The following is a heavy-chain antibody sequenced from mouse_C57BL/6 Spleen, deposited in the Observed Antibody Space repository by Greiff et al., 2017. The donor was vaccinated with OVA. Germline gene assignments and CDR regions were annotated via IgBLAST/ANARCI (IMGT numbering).Heavy chain of an antibody. CDR2: ILPGSGST. CDR1: GYTFTGYW. D-gene: IGHD1-1*01. J-gene: IGHJ1*03. Sequence: QVQLKQSGAELMKPGASVKLSCKTTGYTFTGYWIEWVKQRPGHGLEWIGEILPGSGSTNYNEKFKGKATFTADTSSNTAYMQLSSLTTEDSAIYYCAKGGLYGSRKGYFDVWGTGTTVTVSS. CDR3: AKGGLYGSRKGYFDV. V-gene: IGHV1-9*01.